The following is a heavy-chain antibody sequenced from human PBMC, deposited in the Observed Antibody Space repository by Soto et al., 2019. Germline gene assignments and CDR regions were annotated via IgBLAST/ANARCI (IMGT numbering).Heavy chain of an antibody. D-gene: IGHD6-13*01. CDR1: GFTFSSYS. J-gene: IGHJ4*02. CDR2: ISSSSSYI. CDR3: ARGYSRGFGNFDY. Sequence: EVQLVESGGGLVKPRGSLRLSCAVSGFTFSSYSMNWVRQAPGKGLEWVSSISSSSSYIYYADSVKGRFTISRDNAKNSLYLQMNSLRAEDTAVYYCARGYSRGFGNFDYWGQGTLVTVSS. V-gene: IGHV3-21*01.